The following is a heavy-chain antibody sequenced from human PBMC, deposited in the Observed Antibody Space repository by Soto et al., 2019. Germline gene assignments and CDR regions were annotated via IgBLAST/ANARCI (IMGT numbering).Heavy chain of an antibody. V-gene: IGHV3-30-3*01. CDR1: GFTFSGYA. D-gene: IGHD3-3*01. J-gene: IGHJ6*02. CDR3: SRTPGVVWGNGMDV. Sequence: GGSLRLSCAASGFTFSGYAMHWVRQAPGKGLEWVAVISYDGSNKYYADSVKGRFTISRDNSKNTLYLQMKSLRAEDTAVYYCSRTPGVVWGNGMDVWCQGTTLTVSS. CDR2: ISYDGSNK.